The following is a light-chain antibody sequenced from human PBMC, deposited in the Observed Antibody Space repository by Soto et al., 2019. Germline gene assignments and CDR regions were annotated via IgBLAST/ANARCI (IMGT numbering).Light chain of an antibody. CDR2: KAS. Sequence: DIQMTQSPSTLSASVGDRVTITCRASQSISSWLAWYQQKPGKAPKLLIYKASSLESGVPSRFSGSGSGTEFTLTISSLQPDDFATYYCQQYNSYSVTFGGGTKAEIK. CDR3: QQYNSYSVT. J-gene: IGKJ4*01. CDR1: QSISSW. V-gene: IGKV1-5*03.